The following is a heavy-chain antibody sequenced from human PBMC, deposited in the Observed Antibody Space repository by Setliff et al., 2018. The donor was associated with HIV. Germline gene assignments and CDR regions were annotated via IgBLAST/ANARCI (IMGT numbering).Heavy chain of an antibody. J-gene: IGHJ4*02. CDR1: GFTFSSYA. V-gene: IGHV3-23*01. D-gene: IGHD2-21*01. Sequence: PGGSLRLSCAASGFTFSSYAMCWVRQAPGKGLEWVSAISGSGGSTYYADSVKGRFTISRDNYKNTLYLQMNSLRAEDTAVYYCARGPASGDYSYYFDYWGQGTTVTVSS. CDR2: ISGSGGST. CDR3: ARGPASGDYSYYFDY.